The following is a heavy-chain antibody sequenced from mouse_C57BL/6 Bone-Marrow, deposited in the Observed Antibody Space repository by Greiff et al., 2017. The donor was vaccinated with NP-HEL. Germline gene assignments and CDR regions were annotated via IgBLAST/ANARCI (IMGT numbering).Heavy chain of an antibody. CDR1: GYTFTSYW. Sequence: QVQLQQPGAELVMPGASVKLSCKASGYTFTSYWMHWVKQRPGQGLEWIGEIDPSDSYTNYNQKFKGKSTLTVDKSSSTAYMQLSSLTSEDSAVYYCARGEWYFDVWGTGTTVTVSS. J-gene: IGHJ1*03. CDR3: ARGEWYFDV. V-gene: IGHV1-69*01. CDR2: IDPSDSYT.